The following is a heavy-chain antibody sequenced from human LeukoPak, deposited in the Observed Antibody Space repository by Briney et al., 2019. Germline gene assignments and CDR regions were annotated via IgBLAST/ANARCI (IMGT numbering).Heavy chain of an antibody. D-gene: IGHD3-22*01. Sequence: SVKVSCKASGFTFTSSAMQWVRQARGQRLEWIGWIVVGSGNTNYAQKFQERVTITRDMSTSTAYMELSSLRSEHTAVYYCAAEYYYDSSGHNFDYWGQGTLVTVSS. V-gene: IGHV1-58*02. CDR2: IVVGSGNT. CDR1: GFTFTSSA. CDR3: AAEYYYDSSGHNFDY. J-gene: IGHJ4*02.